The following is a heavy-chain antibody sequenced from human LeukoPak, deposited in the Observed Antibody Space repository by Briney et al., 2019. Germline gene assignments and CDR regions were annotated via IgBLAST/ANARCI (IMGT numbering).Heavy chain of an antibody. Sequence: GESLKISCEASGYIFTSYWIAWVRQMPGKGLEWMGVIYPGDSDTRYSPSFQGQVTISADKSITTAYLQWSSLKASDTAMYYCARWGAYGSGSSTLPGLDYWGQGTLVTVSS. CDR1: GYIFTSYW. CDR2: IYPGDSDT. CDR3: ARWGAYGSGSSTLPGLDY. J-gene: IGHJ4*02. D-gene: IGHD3-10*01. V-gene: IGHV5-51*01.